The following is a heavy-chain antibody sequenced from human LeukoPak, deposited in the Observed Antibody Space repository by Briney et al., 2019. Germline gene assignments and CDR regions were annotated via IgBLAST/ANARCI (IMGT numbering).Heavy chain of an antibody. V-gene: IGHV4-34*01. J-gene: IGHJ4*02. CDR3: ARSRRDSIGYYWAPALCCFLDY. Sequence: SGTPSLTCAVYGGSFCGYYWSWICQTPGEGLEWIGEINHSGSTNYNPSLKSRVTISVDTSKNKFSLTISSVTAAATAVYYCARSRRDSIGYYWAPALCCFLDYWGQGTLATVSS. CDR2: INHSGST. CDR1: GGSFCGYY. D-gene: IGHD3-22*01.